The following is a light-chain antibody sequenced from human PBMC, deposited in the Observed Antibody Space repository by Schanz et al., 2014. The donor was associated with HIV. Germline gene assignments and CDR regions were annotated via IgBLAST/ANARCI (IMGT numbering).Light chain of an antibody. CDR1: QTVSSNS. Sequence: IVLTLSPVILSLSPGERATLSCWASQTVSSNSLGWYRQKRRQVHRLLIYSASRSANGIPDRVSGSGSGTDFTLTISRLEPEYYAVYYCQHYGSSFGPGTKVDIK. CDR3: QHYGSS. CDR2: SAS. V-gene: IGKV3-20*01. J-gene: IGKJ3*01.